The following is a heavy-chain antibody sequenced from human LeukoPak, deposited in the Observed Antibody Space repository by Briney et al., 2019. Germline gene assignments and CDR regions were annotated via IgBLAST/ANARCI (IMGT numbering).Heavy chain of an antibody. J-gene: IGHJ4*02. D-gene: IGHD3-9*01. CDR3: ARGNGLRYFDWLLPGFDY. CDR1: GFTFSDYY. CDR2: ISSSGSTI. Sequence: PGGSLRLSCAASGFTFSDYYMSWIRQAPGKGLEWVSYISSSGSTIYYADSVKGRFTISRDNAKNSLYLQMNSLRAEDTAVYYCARGNGLRYFDWLLPGFDYWGQGTLVTVSS. V-gene: IGHV3-11*04.